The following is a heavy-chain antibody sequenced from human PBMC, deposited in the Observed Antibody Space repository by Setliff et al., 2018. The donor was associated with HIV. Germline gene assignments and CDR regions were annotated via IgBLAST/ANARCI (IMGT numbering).Heavy chain of an antibody. Sequence: SETLSLTCTVSGASISSGSYYWSWIRQPAGKGLEWIGHLYTSGSTNYNPSLKSRVTMSVDTSKNQFSLKLSSVTAADTAVYYCARDVWRGSGWYGLGYWGQGMLVTVSS. J-gene: IGHJ4*02. D-gene: IGHD6-19*01. CDR1: GASISSGSYY. V-gene: IGHV4-61*09. CDR2: LYTSGST. CDR3: ARDVWRGSGWYGLGY.